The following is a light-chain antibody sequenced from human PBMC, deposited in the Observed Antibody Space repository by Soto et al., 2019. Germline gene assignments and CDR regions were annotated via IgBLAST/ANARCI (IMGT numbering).Light chain of an antibody. J-gene: IGKJ1*01. Sequence: AIRMTQSPSSLSASTGDRVTITFRASQGISSYLSWYQQKPGKAPKLLIYAASTLQSGVPSRFSGSGSGTDFTLTISCLQSEDFATYYCQQYYSYPQTFAQGTKVDIK. CDR1: QGISSY. CDR3: QQYYSYPQT. CDR2: AAS. V-gene: IGKV1-8*01.